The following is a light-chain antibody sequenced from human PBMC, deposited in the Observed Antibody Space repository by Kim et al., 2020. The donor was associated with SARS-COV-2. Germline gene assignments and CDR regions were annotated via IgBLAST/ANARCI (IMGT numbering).Light chain of an antibody. CDR3: QVWDSSSDHRV. Sequence: SYELTQPPSVSVAPGKTAGITCGGNNIGSKSVHWYQQKPGQAPVLVIYYDSDRPSGIPERFSGSNSGNTATLTISRVEAGDEADYYCQVWDSSSDHRVFG. V-gene: IGLV3-21*04. CDR1: NIGSKS. CDR2: YDS. J-gene: IGLJ3*02.